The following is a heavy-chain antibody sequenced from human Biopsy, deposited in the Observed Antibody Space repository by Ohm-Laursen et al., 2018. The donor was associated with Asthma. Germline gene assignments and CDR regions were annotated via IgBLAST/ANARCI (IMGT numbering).Heavy chain of an antibody. CDR3: ARGYSGSDRIVYYYSGLEV. CDR1: GYTFTSYY. J-gene: IGHJ6*02. CDR2: LIPVLGTP. Sequence: GSSVKVSCKASGYTFTSYYMHWVRQAPGQGLEWMGGLIPVLGTPDHAQMFEGRVTITADESTSTAYMELSSLSSEDTAVYYCARGYSGSDRIVYYYSGLEVWGQGTTVTVSS. D-gene: IGHD5-12*01. V-gene: IGHV1-69*01.